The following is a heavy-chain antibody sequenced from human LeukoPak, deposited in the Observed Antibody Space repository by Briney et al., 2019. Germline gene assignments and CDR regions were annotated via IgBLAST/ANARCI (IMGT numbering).Heavy chain of an antibody. Sequence: GGSLRLSCAASGFTFSSYSMNWFRQAPGEGLEWVSSISSSRSYIYYADSVRGRFTVSRDNAKNSLYLQMNSLRAEDTAVYYCARDVHYDFWTGYYSTWPLGYWGQGTLVTVSS. J-gene: IGHJ4*02. CDR2: ISSSRSYI. CDR1: GFTFSSYS. V-gene: IGHV3-21*01. CDR3: ARDVHYDFWTGYYSTWPLGY. D-gene: IGHD3-3*01.